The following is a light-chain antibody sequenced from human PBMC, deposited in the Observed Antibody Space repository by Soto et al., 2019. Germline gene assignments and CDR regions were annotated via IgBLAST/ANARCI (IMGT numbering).Light chain of an antibody. CDR3: QSYDSSMSSLV. V-gene: IGLV1-40*01. CDR1: SSNIGAGYG. CDR2: GST. J-gene: IGLJ3*02. Sequence: QSALTQPPSVSGAPGQRVTISCTGGSSNIGAGYGVSWYQQLPGTAPKLLIYGSTNRPSGVPDRFSGSKSDTSASLAITGLQAEDEADYYCQSYDSSMSSLVFGGGTKLTVL.